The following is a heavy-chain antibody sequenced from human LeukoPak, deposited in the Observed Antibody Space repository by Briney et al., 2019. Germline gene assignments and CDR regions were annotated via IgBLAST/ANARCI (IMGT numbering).Heavy chain of an antibody. J-gene: IGHJ6*03. CDR3: ARGYYDILTGYPPYYYYYYMDV. CDR2: MYIDGST. Sequence: PSETLSLTCGVSGDSISSDSSYWNWIRQPAGKGLEWIGRMYIDGSTGYNPSLNSRVTISVDTSKNQFSLKLSSVTAADTAVYYCARGYYDILTGYPPYYYYYYMDVWGKGTTVTVSS. V-gene: IGHV4-61*02. CDR1: GDSISSDSSY. D-gene: IGHD3-9*01.